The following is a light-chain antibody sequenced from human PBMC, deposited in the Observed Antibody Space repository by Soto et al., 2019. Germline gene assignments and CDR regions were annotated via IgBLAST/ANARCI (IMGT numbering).Light chain of an antibody. CDR2: GAA. CDR1: QSISSTH. CDR3: HQYGTSDMYT. J-gene: IGKJ2*01. Sequence: ETVLTQSPGTLSLSPGERATLSCRASQSISSTHLAWYQQKSGQAPRLLIYGAASRATGIPDRFSGSGSGTDFTLTITRLEPEDFAVYYCHQYGTSDMYTFGQGTKLEIK. V-gene: IGKV3-20*01.